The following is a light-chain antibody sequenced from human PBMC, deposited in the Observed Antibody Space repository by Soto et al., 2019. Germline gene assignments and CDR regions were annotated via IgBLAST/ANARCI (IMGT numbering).Light chain of an antibody. Sequence: EFVLTQSPGTLSLSPGERATLSCRASQTVRNNCLAWYQQKPGQAPRLLIYDASSRATGIPDRFSGGGSGTDFTLTISRLEPEDFAVYYCQQFSSYPLTFAGGTKVEIK. CDR3: QQFSSYPLT. CDR2: DAS. CDR1: QTVRNNC. V-gene: IGKV3-20*01. J-gene: IGKJ4*01.